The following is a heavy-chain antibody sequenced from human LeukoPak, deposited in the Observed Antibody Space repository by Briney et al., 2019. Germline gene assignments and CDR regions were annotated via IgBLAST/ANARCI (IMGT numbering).Heavy chain of an antibody. Sequence: GASVKVSCKASGYTFTSYGISWVRQAPGQGLEWTGWISAYNGNTNYAQKLQGRVTMTTDTSTSTAYMELRSLGSDDTAVYYCARDLVPYYDILTGYWVYWGQGTLVTVSS. CDR3: ARDLVPYYDILTGYWVY. D-gene: IGHD3-9*01. V-gene: IGHV1-18*01. CDR1: GYTFTSYG. J-gene: IGHJ4*02. CDR2: ISAYNGNT.